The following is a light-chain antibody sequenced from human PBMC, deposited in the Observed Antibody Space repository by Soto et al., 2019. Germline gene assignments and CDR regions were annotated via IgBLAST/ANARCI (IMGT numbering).Light chain of an antibody. CDR3: GTWDSSLCAVV. V-gene: IGLV1-51*01. CDR2: DNN. Sequence: QSVLTQPPSVSAAPGQKVTIYCSGSSSNIGNNYVSWYQQLPGTAPKLLIYDNNKRPSGIPDRFSSSKSCTSATLGITGLQTGDEADYYCGTWDSSLCAVVFGGGTKVTVL. J-gene: IGLJ2*01. CDR1: SSNIGNNY.